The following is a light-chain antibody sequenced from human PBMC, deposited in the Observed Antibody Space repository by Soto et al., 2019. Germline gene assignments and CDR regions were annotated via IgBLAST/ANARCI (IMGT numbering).Light chain of an antibody. CDR1: SGDVGGYKY. CDR3: ASYTSSSTSVI. J-gene: IGLJ2*01. CDR2: EVS. V-gene: IGLV2-14*01. Sequence: QSALTQPASVSGSPGQSITISCTGTSGDVGGYKYVSWYQQHPDKAPKLIIFEVSNRPSGISSRFSGSKSGNTASLTISGLQAEDEADYYCASYTSSSTSVIFGRGTQLTVL.